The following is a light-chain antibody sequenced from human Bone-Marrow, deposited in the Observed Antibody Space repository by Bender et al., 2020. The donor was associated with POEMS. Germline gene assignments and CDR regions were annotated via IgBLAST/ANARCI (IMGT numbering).Light chain of an antibody. Sequence: QSALAQSASVSGSPGQSITISCSGDYYDNLVSWYQQHPGKAPKLMIYDVSNRPSGVSNRFSGSKSGNTASLTISGLQAEDEADYHCSSNTSGSAYVFGTGTKVTVL. J-gene: IGLJ1*01. CDR2: DVS. CDR3: SSNTSGSAYV. CDR1: YYDNL. V-gene: IGLV2-14*03.